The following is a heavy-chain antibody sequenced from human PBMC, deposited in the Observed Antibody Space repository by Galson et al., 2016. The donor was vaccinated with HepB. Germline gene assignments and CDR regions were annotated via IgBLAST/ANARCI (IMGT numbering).Heavy chain of an antibody. CDR3: AKLLELYRLGLYDYYGMDV. V-gene: IGHV3-30*18. D-gene: IGHD2-8*02. CDR2: ISYDASNK. CDR1: GFTLSNYA. J-gene: IGHJ6*04. Sequence: SLRLSCAASGFTLSNYAMHWVRQAPGKGLEWVAVISYDASNKYYADSVKGRFTISRDNSKNTLYLQMNSLRAEDTAVYYCAKLLELYRLGLYDYYGMDVWGNGTTVIVSS.